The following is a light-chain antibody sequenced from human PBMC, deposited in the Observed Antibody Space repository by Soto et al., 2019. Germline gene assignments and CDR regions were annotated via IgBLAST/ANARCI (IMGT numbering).Light chain of an antibody. CDR1: QGLVHSNGDTY. CDR2: KVS. V-gene: IGKV2-30*02. J-gene: IGKJ4*01. CDR3: MQTTHWPLT. Sequence: DVVMTQSPLSLSVTLGQPASISCRSSQGLVHSNGDTYLIWFQQRPGQPPRRRIYKVSNRDSGVPDRFSGSGSGTDFTLKISRVEAEDVGVYYCMQTTHWPLTFGGGTKVEIK.